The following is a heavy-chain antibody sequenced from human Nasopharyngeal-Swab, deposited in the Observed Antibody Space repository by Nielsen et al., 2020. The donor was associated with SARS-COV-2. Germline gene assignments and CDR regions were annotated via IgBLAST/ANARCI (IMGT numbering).Heavy chain of an antibody. CDR2: ISWNSGSI. CDR3: AKDIYGDIAAAGGIDY. D-gene: IGHD6-13*01. CDR1: GFTFDDYA. V-gene: IGHV3-9*01. Sequence: SLKISCAASGFTFDDYAMHWVRQAPGKGLEWVSGISWNSGSIDYADSVKGRFTISRDNVKNSLYLQMNSLRAEDTALYYCAKDIYGDIAAAGGIDYWGHGTAVTVSS. J-gene: IGHJ4*03.